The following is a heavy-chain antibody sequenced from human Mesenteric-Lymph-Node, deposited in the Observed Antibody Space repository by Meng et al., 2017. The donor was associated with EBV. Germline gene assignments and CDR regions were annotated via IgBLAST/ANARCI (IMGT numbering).Heavy chain of an antibody. J-gene: IGHJ4*01. V-gene: IGHV1-3*01. D-gene: IGHD6-19*01. CDR2: INAGNGNT. CDR1: GYTFTGYY. CDR3: ARGASTSWPVDY. Sequence: QVQLVQSGAEVKKPGASVKGSCKASGYTFTGYYMHWVRQAPGQGLEWMGWINAGNGNTKYSEKFQGRVTITRDTFASTAYMELSSLRSEDTAVYYCARGASTSWPVDYWGHGTLVTVSS.